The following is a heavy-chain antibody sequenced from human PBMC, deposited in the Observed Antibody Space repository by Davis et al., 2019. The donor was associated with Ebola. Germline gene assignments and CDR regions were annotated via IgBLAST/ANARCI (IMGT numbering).Heavy chain of an antibody. CDR1: GDSITSSGYH. D-gene: IGHD5-24*01. Sequence: PSETLSLPCTVSGDSITSSGYHWGWMRQPPGKRLEWIGSIHSSGSSAYNPSLRSRVTISVDTSKNHFSLKLSSVTAADTAVYYCARRRDGYNTFDSWGQGTLVTVSS. V-gene: IGHV4-39*01. J-gene: IGHJ4*02. CDR2: IHSSGSS. CDR3: ARRRDGYNTFDS.